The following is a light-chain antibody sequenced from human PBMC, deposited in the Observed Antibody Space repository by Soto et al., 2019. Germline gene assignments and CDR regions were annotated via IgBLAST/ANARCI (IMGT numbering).Light chain of an antibody. V-gene: IGKV1-5*03. Sequence: DIQMTQSPSTLSASVGDRVTITCRASQSISSWLAWYQQKPGKAPKLLIYKASSLESGVPSRFSGSGSATDFTLTISRLQPDDFATYYCQQYNSYWTFGQGTKVEIK. CDR2: KAS. CDR3: QQYNSYWT. CDR1: QSISSW. J-gene: IGKJ1*01.